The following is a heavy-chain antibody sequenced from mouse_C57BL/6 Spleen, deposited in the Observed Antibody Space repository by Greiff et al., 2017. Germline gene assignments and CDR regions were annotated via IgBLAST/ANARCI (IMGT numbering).Heavy chain of an antibody. CDR2: IYPSDSET. D-gene: IGHD2-2*01. J-gene: IGHJ1*03. CDR3: ARCWLRWYFDV. Sequence: QVQLQQPGAELVRPGSSVKLSCKASGYTFTRYWMDWVKQRPGQGLEWIGNIYPSDSETHYNQKFKDKATLTVDKSSSTAYMQLSSLTSEASAVYYCARCWLRWYFDVWGTGTTLTVSS. CDR1: GYTFTRYW. V-gene: IGHV1-61*01.